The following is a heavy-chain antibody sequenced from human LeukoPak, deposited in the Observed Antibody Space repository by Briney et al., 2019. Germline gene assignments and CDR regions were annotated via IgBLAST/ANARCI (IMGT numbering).Heavy chain of an antibody. Sequence: PGGSLRLSCAASGFTFSKNWMLWVRQAPGTGLESVSRINTDGTVTTYADSVKGRFTVSRDNADNTMFLQMNSVRDEDTAVYYCAKDPSRLPYFHYWGQGTLVTVSS. CDR1: GFTFSKNW. CDR2: INTDGTVT. CDR3: AKDPSRLPYFHY. V-gene: IGHV3-74*01. J-gene: IGHJ4*02.